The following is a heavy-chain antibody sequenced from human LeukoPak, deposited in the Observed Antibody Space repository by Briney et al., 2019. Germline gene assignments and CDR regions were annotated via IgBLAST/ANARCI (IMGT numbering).Heavy chain of an antibody. D-gene: IGHD3-10*01. CDR1: GYIFTSYW. CDR3: ARHGLGSSGYHYFDH. CDR2: IGPGDSYT. V-gene: IGHV5-10-1*01. Sequence: PGESLKISCKGAGYIFTSYWISCVRQMPGKGLEWMGKIGPGDSYTNYSPSFQGHVTISVDKSFSTAYLQWSSLKASDTAMYYRARHGLGSSGYHYFDHWGQGTLVTVSS. J-gene: IGHJ4*02.